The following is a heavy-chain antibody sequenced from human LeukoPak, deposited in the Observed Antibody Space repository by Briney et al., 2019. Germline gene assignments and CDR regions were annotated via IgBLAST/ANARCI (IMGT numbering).Heavy chain of an antibody. J-gene: IGHJ5*02. CDR2: INPNSGGT. Sequence: ASVKVSCKASGYTFTGYYMHWVRQAPGQGLEWMGRINPNSGGTNYAQKFQGRVTMTRDTSISTAYMELSRLRFDDTAVYYCARYVDTAMVLDNWFDPWGQGTLVTVSS. V-gene: IGHV1-2*06. CDR1: GYTFTGYY. D-gene: IGHD5-18*01. CDR3: ARYVDTAMVLDNWFDP.